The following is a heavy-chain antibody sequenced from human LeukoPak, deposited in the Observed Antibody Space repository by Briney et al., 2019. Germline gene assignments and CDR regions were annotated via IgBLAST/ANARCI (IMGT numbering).Heavy chain of an antibody. Sequence: AASVKVSCKASGYTFTSYGISWLRQAPGQGLEWMGWISTYNDNKKYAQNLQGRVTMTTDTSTSTAYMELKSLRSDDTAVYYCARRDSSSWPTNWFDPWGQGTLVTVSS. J-gene: IGHJ5*02. CDR1: GYTFTSYG. V-gene: IGHV1-18*01. CDR2: ISTYNDNK. D-gene: IGHD6-13*01. CDR3: ARRDSSSWPTNWFDP.